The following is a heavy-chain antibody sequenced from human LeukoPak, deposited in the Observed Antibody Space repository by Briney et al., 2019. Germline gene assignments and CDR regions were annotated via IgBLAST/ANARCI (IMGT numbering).Heavy chain of an antibody. CDR2: IVYDGSKK. V-gene: IGHV3-30-3*01. J-gene: IGHJ1*01. Sequence: SGGSLRLSCAASGFTFSSYAMHWVRQAPGKGLEWVAVIVYDGSKKYYADSVKGRLTISRDNSKNTLYLQMNSLRFEDTAVYYCARGPPGPAGYFQYWGQGTLVTVSS. CDR3: ARGPPGPAGYFQY. D-gene: IGHD3-10*01. CDR1: GFTFSSYA.